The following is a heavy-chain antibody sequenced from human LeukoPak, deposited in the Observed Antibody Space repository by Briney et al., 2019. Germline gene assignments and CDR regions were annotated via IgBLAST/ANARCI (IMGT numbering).Heavy chain of an antibody. V-gene: IGHV5-51*01. CDR2: IYIGDSDT. J-gene: IGHJ4*02. Sequence: GESLKISCEGSGYRFSDYWIGWVRQMPHKGLELMGIIYIGDSDTRYSPFFQGQVTISADKSISTAYLQWSSLRASDTAMYYCARLVPSYDSNGYFDYWGQGTLVTVSS. CDR1: GYRFSDYW. D-gene: IGHD3-22*01. CDR3: ARLVPSYDSNGYFDY.